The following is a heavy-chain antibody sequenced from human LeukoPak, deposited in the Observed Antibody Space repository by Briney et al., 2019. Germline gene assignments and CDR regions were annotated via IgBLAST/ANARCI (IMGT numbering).Heavy chain of an antibody. V-gene: IGHV4-4*07. J-gene: IGHJ4*02. D-gene: IGHD3-22*01. Sequence: SETLSLTCTVSSGSINSYHWAWIRQAAGRRLEWVGRVHISGSTNYNPSLRSRVAISLDRSKNQFSLTVRSLTAADTAVYYCVRDDSSQDDSGAYHHWGQGILVTVSS. CDR1: SGSINSYH. CDR2: VHISGST. CDR3: VRDDSSQDDSGAYHH.